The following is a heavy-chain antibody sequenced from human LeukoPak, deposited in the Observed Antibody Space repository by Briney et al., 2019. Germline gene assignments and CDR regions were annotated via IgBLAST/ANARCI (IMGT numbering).Heavy chain of an antibody. CDR3: ARQGVATAIDY. CDR2: ISASGNT. V-gene: IGHV4-4*07. D-gene: IGHD2-21*02. CDR1: GVSISNYY. J-gene: IGHJ4*02. Sequence: PSETLSLTCTVPGVSISNYYWSWIRQPAGKGLEWIGRISASGNTNYNPSLKSRVTMSVDTSMNLFALKLSSVTAADTAVYYCARQGVATAIDYWGQGTLVTVSS.